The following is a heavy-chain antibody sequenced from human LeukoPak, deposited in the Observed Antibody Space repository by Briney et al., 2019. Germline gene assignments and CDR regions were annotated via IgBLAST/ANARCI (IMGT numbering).Heavy chain of an antibody. Sequence: NASETLSLTCTVSGASISSSYWSWIRQPPGKGLEWIGYISSHGSANYNPSLNSPVTISVGTSKNQFFLELSSVTAADTAVYYCARGMREVRLQSPAYIVVVTAHPLPDYWGQGTLVTVSS. CDR1: GASISSSY. CDR3: ARGMREVRLQSPAYIVVVTAHPLPDY. J-gene: IGHJ4*02. D-gene: IGHD2-21*02. CDR2: ISSHGSA. V-gene: IGHV4-59*01.